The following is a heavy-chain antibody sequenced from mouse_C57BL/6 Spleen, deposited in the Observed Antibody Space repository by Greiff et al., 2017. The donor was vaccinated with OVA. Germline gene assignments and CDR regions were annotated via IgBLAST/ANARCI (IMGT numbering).Heavy chain of an antibody. J-gene: IGHJ4*01. CDR2: IYPRSGNT. CDR1: GYTFTSYG. V-gene: IGHV1-81*01. CDR3: ARGTTVVASDAMDY. Sequence: SGAELARPGASVKLSCKASGYTFTSYGISWVKQRTGQGLEWIGEIYPRSGNTYYNEKFKGKATLTADKSSSTAYMELRSLTSEDSAVYFCARGTTVVASDAMDYWGQGTSVTVSS. D-gene: IGHD1-1*01.